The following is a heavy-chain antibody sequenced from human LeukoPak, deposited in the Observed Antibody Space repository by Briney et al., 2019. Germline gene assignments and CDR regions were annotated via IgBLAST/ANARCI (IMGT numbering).Heavy chain of an antibody. CDR2: INRSGST. CDR3: ARGRHRYSSSGGGEEFGY. V-gene: IGHV4-39*07. D-gene: IGHD6-13*01. J-gene: IGHJ4*02. Sequence: PSETLSLTCTVSGGSISSGGYYWSWIRQPPGKGLEWIWEINRSGSTNYNPSLKSRVTISADTSKNQFSLKLSSVTAADTAVYYCARGRHRYSSSGGGEEFGYWGQGTLVTVSS. CDR1: GGSISSGGYY.